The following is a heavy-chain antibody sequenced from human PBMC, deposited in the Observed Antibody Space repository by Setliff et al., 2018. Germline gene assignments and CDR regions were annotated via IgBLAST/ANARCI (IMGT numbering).Heavy chain of an antibody. CDR1: GGTFSSYA. V-gene: IGHV1-69*06. CDR3: ATSVSWIQLVLYPQGHPEPFDY. Sequence: SVKVSCKASGGTFSSYAISWVRQAPGQGLEWMGRIIPIFGTANYAQKFQGRVTMTEDTSTDTAYMELSSLRSEDTAVYYCATSVSWIQLVLYPQGHPEPFDYWGQGTLVTGSS. D-gene: IGHD5-18*01. J-gene: IGHJ4*02. CDR2: IIPIFGTA.